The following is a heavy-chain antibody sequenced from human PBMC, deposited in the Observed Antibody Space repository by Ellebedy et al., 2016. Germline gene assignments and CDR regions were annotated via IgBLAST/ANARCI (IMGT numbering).Heavy chain of an antibody. J-gene: IGHJ4*02. CDR2: LYSGGTI. CDR3: AKGNAIPGPEPLDF. CDR1: GFTFSNFA. V-gene: IGHV3-66*01. Sequence: GESLKISCVASGFTFSNFAMSWVRQAPGKGLEWVSTLYSGGTILYADSVKGRFTISRDNSKNTLYLQMNSLTVEDTAVYYCAKGNAIPGPEPLDFWGQGTLVTVSS. D-gene: IGHD1-14*01.